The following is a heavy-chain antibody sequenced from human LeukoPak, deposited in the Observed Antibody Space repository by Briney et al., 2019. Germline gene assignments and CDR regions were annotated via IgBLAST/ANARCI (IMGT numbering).Heavy chain of an antibody. Sequence: GGSLRLSCAASGFTFSNYPMSWVRQAPGKGLEWVSAISGSGGSTYYADSVKGGFTITRDNSKNTLYLQMNSLRTEDTAIYYCAKYSSSWYIGVFDYWGQGTLVTVSS. CDR3: AKYSSSWYIGVFDY. V-gene: IGHV3-23*01. D-gene: IGHD6-13*01. J-gene: IGHJ4*02. CDR2: ISGSGGST. CDR1: GFTFSNYP.